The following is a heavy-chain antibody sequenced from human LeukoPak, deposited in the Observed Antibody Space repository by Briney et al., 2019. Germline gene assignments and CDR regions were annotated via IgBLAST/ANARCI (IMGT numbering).Heavy chain of an antibody. CDR2: IYYSGST. V-gene: IGHV4-61*01. J-gene: IGHJ6*02. CDR3: ARDDYYYGMDV. Sequence: SETLSLTCTVSGGSVSSGSYYWSWIRQPPGKGLEWIGYIYYSGSTNYNPSLKSRVTISVDTSENQFSLKLSSVTAADTAVYYCARDDYYYGMDVWGQGTTVTVSS. CDR1: GGSVSSGSYY.